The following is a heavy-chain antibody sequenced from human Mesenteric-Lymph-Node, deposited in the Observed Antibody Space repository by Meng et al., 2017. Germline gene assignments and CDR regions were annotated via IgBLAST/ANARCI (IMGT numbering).Heavy chain of an antibody. CDR2: ISYDGTYK. D-gene: IGHD5-24*01. V-gene: IGHV3-30*14. CDR3: AGNRGYNSFDY. Sequence: GGSLRLSCAAFGFSFTSYAVHWVRQAPGKGLEWVAVISYDGTYKYYADSVQGRFTISRNNAKNSVFLQMTSLTAEDSSLYCCAGNRGYNSFDYWGQGTLVTVSS. CDR1: GFSFTSYA. J-gene: IGHJ4*02.